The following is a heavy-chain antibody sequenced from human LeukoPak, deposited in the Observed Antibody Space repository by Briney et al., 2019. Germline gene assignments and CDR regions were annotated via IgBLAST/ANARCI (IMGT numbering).Heavy chain of an antibody. D-gene: IGHD3-10*01. V-gene: IGHV4-4*07. CDR2: IHISGST. CDR1: GGSISSYY. CDR3: ARSATYGSNWFDP. J-gene: IGHJ5*02. Sequence: SETLSLTCTVSGGSISSYYWSWFRQPAGKGLEWIGRIHISGSTNYNPSLKGRVTISLDKSKNQFSLNLISVTAADTAIYYCARSATYGSNWFDPWGQGTLVTVSS.